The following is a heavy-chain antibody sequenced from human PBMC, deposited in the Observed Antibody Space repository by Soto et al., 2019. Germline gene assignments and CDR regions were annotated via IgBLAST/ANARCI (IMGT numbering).Heavy chain of an antibody. Sequence: QVHLQESGPGLVKPSETLSLTCAISGGSTSSSDWWTWVRQPPGEGLEWIGEIHRDGVTNYHSSLKSRLTLSLDKSRNQFSLSLTSVTAADAAVYFCAGRPEIHPRWGQGILVPVSS. CDR3: AGRPEIHPR. CDR2: IHRDGVT. V-gene: IGHV4-4*02. D-gene: IGHD1-26*01. CDR1: GGSTSSSDW. J-gene: IGHJ4*02.